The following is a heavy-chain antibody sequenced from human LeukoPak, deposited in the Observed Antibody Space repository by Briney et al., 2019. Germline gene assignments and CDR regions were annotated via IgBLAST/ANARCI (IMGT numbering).Heavy chain of an antibody. CDR2: IYWGSDRI. CDR1: GFSLKDRA. V-gene: IGHV3-9*01. J-gene: IGHJ6*02. Sequence: PGGSLRLSCAASGFSLKDRAMHWVRQAPGKGLEWVSGIYWGSDRIDYADAVKGRFTISRDNAKNSLYLQMNSLRAEDTALYYCAKDARINYYYGMDVWGQGTTVTVSS. CDR3: AKDARINYYYGMDV. D-gene: IGHD2-15*01.